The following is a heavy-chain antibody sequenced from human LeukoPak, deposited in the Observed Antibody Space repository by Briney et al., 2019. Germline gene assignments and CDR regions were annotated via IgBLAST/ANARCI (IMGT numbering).Heavy chain of an antibody. Sequence: PGGSLRLSCAASGFTFSSYSMNWVRQAPGKGLEWVSYISSSSSTIYYADSVKGRLTISRDNAKNSLYLQMNSLRAEDMALYYCAKGHSSSWSHFDYWGQGTLVTVSS. CDR1: GFTFSSYS. CDR2: ISSSSSTI. J-gene: IGHJ4*02. V-gene: IGHV3-48*01. D-gene: IGHD6-13*01. CDR3: AKGHSSSWSHFDY.